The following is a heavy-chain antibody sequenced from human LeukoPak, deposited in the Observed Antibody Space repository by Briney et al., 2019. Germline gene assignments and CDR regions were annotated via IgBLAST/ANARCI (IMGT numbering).Heavy chain of an antibody. CDR1: GFTFSSYA. J-gene: IGHJ4*02. CDR2: ISADGDST. V-gene: IGHV3-64*01. D-gene: IGHD2/OR15-2a*01. Sequence: PGGSLRLSCAASGFTFSSYALHWVRQAPGEGLEFVASISADGDSTYYAHSVNGRYTLSRDNAKNTLYLQMGRLRAEDMAVYYCARDSSITLSLDYWGQGTQVTVSS. CDR3: ARDSSITLSLDY.